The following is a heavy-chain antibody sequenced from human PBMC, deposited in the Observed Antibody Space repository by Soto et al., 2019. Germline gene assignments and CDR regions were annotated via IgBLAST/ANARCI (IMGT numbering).Heavy chain of an antibody. Sequence: SETLSLTCTVSGGSISNFYWSWIRQPPGKGLEWIGYISYSGNTNYNPSLKSRVSISVDTSKNQLSLNLTSVTAADTAVYYCARAQMVLCRSYFDSWGQGTPVTVYS. CDR2: ISYSGNT. CDR1: GGSISNFY. D-gene: IGHD2-8*01. CDR3: ARAQMVLCRSYFDS. J-gene: IGHJ4*02. V-gene: IGHV4-59*01.